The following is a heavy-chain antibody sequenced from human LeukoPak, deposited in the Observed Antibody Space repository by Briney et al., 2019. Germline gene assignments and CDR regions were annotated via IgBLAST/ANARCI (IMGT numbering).Heavy chain of an antibody. CDR3: ASARRELDY. V-gene: IGHV4-34*01. CDR2: INHSGST. CDR1: GGSFSGYY. J-gene: IGHJ4*02. Sequence: SETLSLTCAVYGGSFSGYYWSWLRQPPGKGLEGIGEINHSGSTNYNPSLKSRVTISVDTSKNQFSLKLSSVTAADTAVYYCASARRELDYWGQGTLVTVSS. D-gene: IGHD1-1*01.